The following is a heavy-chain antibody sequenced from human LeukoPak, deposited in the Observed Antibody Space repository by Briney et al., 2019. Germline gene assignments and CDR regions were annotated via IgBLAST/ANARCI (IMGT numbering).Heavy chain of an antibody. D-gene: IGHD3-22*01. J-gene: IGHJ4*02. CDR2: IYYSGST. V-gene: IGHV4-31*03. CDR3: ARARKTTTYYYDSSGYYPHFDY. Sequence: PSETLSLTCTVSGGSISSSSYYWGWIRQHPGKGLEWIGYIYYSGSTYYNPSLKSRVTISVDTSKNQFSLKLSSVTAADTAVYYCARARKTTTYYYDSSGYYPHFDYWGQGTLVTVSS. CDR1: GGSISSSSYY.